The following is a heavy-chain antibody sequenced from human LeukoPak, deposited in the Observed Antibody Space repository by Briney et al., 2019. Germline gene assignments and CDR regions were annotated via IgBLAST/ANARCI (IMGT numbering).Heavy chain of an antibody. J-gene: IGHJ4*02. Sequence: GSLRLSCAASGFTFSSYGMHWVRQAPGKGLEWVAFIRYDGSNKYYADSVKGRFTISRDNSKNTLYLQMNSLRVEDAAVYYCAKAPVTSCRGAFCYPFDSWGQGTLVTVSS. CDR3: AKAPVTSCRGAFCYPFDS. CDR2: IRYDGSNK. CDR1: GFTFSSYG. V-gene: IGHV3-30*02. D-gene: IGHD2-15*01.